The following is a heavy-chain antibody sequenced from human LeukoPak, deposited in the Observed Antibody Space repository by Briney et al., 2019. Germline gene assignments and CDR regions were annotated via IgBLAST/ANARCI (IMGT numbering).Heavy chain of an antibody. Sequence: SETLSLTCTVSGGSISSSSYYWGWIRQPPGKGLEWIGSIYYSGSTYYNPSLKSRVTISVDTSKNQFSLKLSSVTAADTAVYYCARMATMVRGVIIRSLYYFDYWGQGTLVTVSS. CDR1: GGSISSSSYY. J-gene: IGHJ4*02. CDR3: ARMATMVRGVIIRSLYYFDY. V-gene: IGHV4-39*07. CDR2: IYYSGST. D-gene: IGHD3-10*01.